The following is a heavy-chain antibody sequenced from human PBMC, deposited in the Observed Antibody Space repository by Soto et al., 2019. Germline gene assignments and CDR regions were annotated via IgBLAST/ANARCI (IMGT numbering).Heavy chain of an antibody. V-gene: IGHV3-21*01. CDR2: ISSSSSYI. CDR1: GFTFSSYS. J-gene: IGHJ5*02. CDR3: ATGGEQLAPYNWFDP. Sequence: PGGSLRLSCAASGFTFSSYSMNWVRQAPGKGLEWVSSISSSSSYIYYADSVKGRFTISRDNAKNSLYLQMNSLRAEDTAVYYCATGGEQLAPYNWFDPWGQGTLVTVSS. D-gene: IGHD6-6*01.